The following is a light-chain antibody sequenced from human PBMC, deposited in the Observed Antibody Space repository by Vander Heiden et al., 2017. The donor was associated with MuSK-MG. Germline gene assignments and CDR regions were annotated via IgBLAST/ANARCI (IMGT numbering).Light chain of an antibody. CDR1: QIISSY. CDR3: VQSYSTPRT. J-gene: IGKJ2*01. CDR2: AAS. V-gene: IGKV1-39*01. Sequence: DTQMTQSPSSPSASVGGRVTSTCRASQIISSYLNRYQQKPVKAPKLLIYAASSLQSEVPSRFSGSGSGADYTLTMSSLQPKDFAAYYCVQSYSTPRTFGQGTRLEIK.